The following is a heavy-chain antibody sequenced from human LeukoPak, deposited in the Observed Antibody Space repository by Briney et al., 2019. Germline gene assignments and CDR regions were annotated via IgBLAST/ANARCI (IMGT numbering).Heavy chain of an antibody. CDR1: GFTFSTYS. Sequence: PGGSLRLSCAASGFTFSTYSMSWVRQAPGKGLEWVSYIRGSTTSIYYADSVKGRFTISRDNAENSLYLQMNSLRAEDTAVYYCARDRGSTNSCYNFDYWGQGTLVTVSS. D-gene: IGHD2-2*02. V-gene: IGHV3-48*01. J-gene: IGHJ4*02. CDR2: IRGSTTSI. CDR3: ARDRGSTNSCYNFDY.